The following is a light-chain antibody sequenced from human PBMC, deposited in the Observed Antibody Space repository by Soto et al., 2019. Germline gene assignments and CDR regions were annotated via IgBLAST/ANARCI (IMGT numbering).Light chain of an antibody. CDR3: VLYMGSGIGV. V-gene: IGLV8-61*01. CDR2: STN. J-gene: IGLJ3*02. Sequence: QTVVTQEPSFSVSPGRTVTLTCGLSSGSVSTSYYPSWYQQTPGQAPRTLIYSTNTRSSGVPDRFSGSILGNKAALTITGAQADDESDYYCVLYMGSGIGVFGGGPKVTVL. CDR1: SGSVSTSYY.